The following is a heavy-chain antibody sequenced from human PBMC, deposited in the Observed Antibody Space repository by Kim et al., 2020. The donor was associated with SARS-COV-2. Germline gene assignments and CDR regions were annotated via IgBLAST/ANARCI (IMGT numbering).Heavy chain of an antibody. J-gene: IGHJ4*02. V-gene: IGHV3-33*01. CDR3: ASGLLWFGDHY. D-gene: IGHD3-10*01. Sequence: LSLTCAASGFTFSSYGMHWIRQAPGKGLEWVAVIWYDGSNKYYADSVKGRFTISRDNSKNTLYLQMNSLRAEDTAVYYCASGLLWFGDHYWGQGTLV. CDR1: GFTFSSYG. CDR2: IWYDGSNK.